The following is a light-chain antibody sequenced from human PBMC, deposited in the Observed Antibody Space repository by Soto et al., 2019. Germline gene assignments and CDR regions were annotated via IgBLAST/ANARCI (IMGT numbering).Light chain of an antibody. CDR2: AAS. J-gene: IGKJ4*01. Sequence: DIQLTQSPSFLSASIGDRVTITCRASQAISSYLAWYQRKPGKAPELLIYAASTLQSGVPSRFSGSGSGTEFTLTISSLQPEDFETYYCQQFNSYPLTFGGGTQVDI. CDR1: QAISSY. V-gene: IGKV1-9*01. CDR3: QQFNSYPLT.